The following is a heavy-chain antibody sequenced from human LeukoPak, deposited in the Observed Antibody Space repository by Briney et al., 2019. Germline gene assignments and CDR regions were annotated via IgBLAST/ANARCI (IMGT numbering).Heavy chain of an antibody. CDR3: AKVSSYDSSGYLDY. CDR2: ISGSGGST. Sequence: GGSPRLSCAASGFTFSSYAMSWVRQAPGKGLEWVSAISGSGGSTYYADSVKGRFTISRDNSKNTLYLQMNSLRAEDTAVYYCAKVSSYDSSGYLDYWGQGTLVTVSS. CDR1: GFTFSSYA. V-gene: IGHV3-23*01. D-gene: IGHD3-22*01. J-gene: IGHJ4*02.